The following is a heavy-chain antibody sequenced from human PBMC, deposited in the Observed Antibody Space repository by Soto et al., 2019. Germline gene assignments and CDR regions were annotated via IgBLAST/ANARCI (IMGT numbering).Heavy chain of an antibody. Sequence: GGSLRLSCAASGFTFSSYAMSWVRQAPGKGLEWVSAISGIGGSTYYADSVKGRFTISRDNSKNTLYLQMNSLRAEDTAVYYCAKVYDFWSGYPYLGYWGQGTLVTVSS. V-gene: IGHV3-23*01. CDR2: ISGIGGST. CDR3: AKVYDFWSGYPYLGY. J-gene: IGHJ4*02. CDR1: GFTFSSYA. D-gene: IGHD3-3*01.